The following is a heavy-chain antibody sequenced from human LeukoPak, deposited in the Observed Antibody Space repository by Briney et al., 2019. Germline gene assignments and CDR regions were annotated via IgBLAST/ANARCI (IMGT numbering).Heavy chain of an antibody. CDR3: ARGGTTVTPKNFDY. V-gene: IGHV3-48*04. CDR2: ISSSSSVI. Sequence: PGGSLRLSCAASGFTFSSYSMNWVRQAPGKGLEWLSYISSSSSVIDYADSVKGRFTMSRDNANNSLYLQMNSLRGEDTAVYYCARGGTTVTPKNFDYWGQGTLVTVSS. D-gene: IGHD4-17*01. CDR1: GFTFSSYS. J-gene: IGHJ4*02.